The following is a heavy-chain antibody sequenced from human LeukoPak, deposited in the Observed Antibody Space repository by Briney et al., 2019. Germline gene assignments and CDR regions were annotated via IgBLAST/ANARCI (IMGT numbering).Heavy chain of an antibody. V-gene: IGHV4-30-4*01. CDR3: ARELGDYYGSGSYQNWFDP. Sequence: SQTLSLTCTVSGGSISSGDDYWSWIRQPPGKGLEWIGYIYYSGSTYYNPSLKSRVTISVDTSKNQFSLKLSSVTAADTALYYCARELGDYYGSGSYQNWFDPWGQGTLVTVSS. J-gene: IGHJ5*02. CDR2: IYYSGST. D-gene: IGHD3-10*01. CDR1: GGSISSGDDY.